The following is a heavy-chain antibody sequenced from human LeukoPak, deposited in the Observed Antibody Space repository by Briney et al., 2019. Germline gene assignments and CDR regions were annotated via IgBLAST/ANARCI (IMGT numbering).Heavy chain of an antibody. CDR2: IYRDGST. V-gene: IGHV4-39*07. CDR3: ARGLYSGYDHLPFDY. J-gene: IGHJ4*02. CDR1: GDSISSTSCY. D-gene: IGHD5-12*01. Sequence: PSETLSLTCTVSGDSISSTSCYWGWIRQPPGQGLEWIGNIYRDGSTWYNPSLESRVSLSIDTSRNEFSLKLTSVTAADRAVYYCARGLYSGYDHLPFDYWGQGTLVTVSS.